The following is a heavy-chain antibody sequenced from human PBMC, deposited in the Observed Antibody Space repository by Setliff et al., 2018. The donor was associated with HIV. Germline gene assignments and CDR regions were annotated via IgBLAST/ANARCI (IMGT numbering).Heavy chain of an antibody. V-gene: IGHV4-61*02. CDR1: GGSISSETFS. CDR3: ARGGYYYYFGVDV. CDR2: IYTSGST. J-gene: IGHJ6*02. D-gene: IGHD3-16*01. Sequence: SETLSLTCTVSGGSISSETFSWNWIRQPAGKGLEWIGRIYTSGSTDYNPSLKSRVTMSVDTSKNQFSLKLSSVTAADTAVYYCARGGYYYYFGVDVWGQGTTVTVSS.